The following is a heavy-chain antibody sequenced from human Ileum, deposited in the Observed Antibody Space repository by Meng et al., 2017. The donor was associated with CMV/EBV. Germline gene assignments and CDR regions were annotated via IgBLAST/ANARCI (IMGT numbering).Heavy chain of an antibody. CDR3: ARGHGYSYGSSWFDP. V-gene: IGHV4-34*01. D-gene: IGHD5-18*01. CDR2: INHSGST. CDR1: GGSFSGYY. Sequence: YGGSFSGYYWSWIRQPPGKGLEWIGKINHSGSTNYNPSLKSRVTISVDTSKNQFSLKLSSVTAADTAVYYCARGHGYSYGSSWFDPWGQGTLVTVSS. J-gene: IGHJ5*02.